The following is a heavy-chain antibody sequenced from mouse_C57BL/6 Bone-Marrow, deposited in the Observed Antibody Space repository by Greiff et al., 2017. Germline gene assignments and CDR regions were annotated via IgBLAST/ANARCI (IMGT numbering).Heavy chain of an antibody. CDR1: GYTFTSSG. CDR2: IYPRSGNT. Sequence: QVQLQQSGAELARPGASVKLSCKASGYTFTSSGISWVKQRTGQGLEWIGEIYPRSGNTYYNEKFKGKATLTADKSSSTAYMELRSLTSEDSAVYFCARFWDRFDYWGQGTTLTVSS. CDR3: ARFWDRFDY. D-gene: IGHD3-3*01. V-gene: IGHV1-81*01. J-gene: IGHJ2*01.